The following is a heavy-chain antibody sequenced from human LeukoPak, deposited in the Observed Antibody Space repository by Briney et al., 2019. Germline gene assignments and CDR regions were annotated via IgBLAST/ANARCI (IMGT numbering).Heavy chain of an antibody. J-gene: IGHJ6*02. D-gene: IGHD6-19*01. CDR1: GYTFTSYG. CDR2: ISAYNGNT. CDR3: ARAIAVAGNYYYYYYGMDV. Sequence: ASVKVSCKASGYTFTSYGISWVRQAPGQGLEWMGRISAYNGNTNYAQKLQGRVTMTTDTSTSTAYMELRSLRSDDTAVYYCARAIAVAGNYYYYYYGMDVWGQGTTVTVSS. V-gene: IGHV1-18*01.